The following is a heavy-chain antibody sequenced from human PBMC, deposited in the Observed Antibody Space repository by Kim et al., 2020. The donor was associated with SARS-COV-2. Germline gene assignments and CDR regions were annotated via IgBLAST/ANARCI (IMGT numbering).Heavy chain of an antibody. Sequence: ASVKVSCKASGYTFTSYAMHWVRQAPGQRLEWMGWINAGNGNTKYSQKFQGRVTITRDTSASTAYMELSSLRSEDTAVYYCARDFIVYYDSSGFDYWRQGTLVTVSS. D-gene: IGHD3-22*01. CDR3: ARDFIVYYDSSGFDY. CDR1: GYTFTSYA. V-gene: IGHV1-3*01. CDR2: INAGNGNT. J-gene: IGHJ4*02.